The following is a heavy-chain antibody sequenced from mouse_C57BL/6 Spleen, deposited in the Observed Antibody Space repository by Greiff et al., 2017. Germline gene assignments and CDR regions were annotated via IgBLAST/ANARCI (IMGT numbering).Heavy chain of an antibody. CDR2: IYPGNGDT. CDR3: ARWGQASSYCDMDD. V-gene: IGHV1-80*01. J-gene: IGHJ4*01. Sequence: QVQLQQSGAVLVKPGASVKISCKASGYAFSNYWMNWVKQRPGKGLEWIGQIYPGNGDTIYNGKFKGKATLTVDKSSSTAYMQLSSLTSEDSAVYYCARWGQASSYCDMDDWGEGTSVTVSS. D-gene: IGHD1-1*01. CDR1: GYAFSNYW.